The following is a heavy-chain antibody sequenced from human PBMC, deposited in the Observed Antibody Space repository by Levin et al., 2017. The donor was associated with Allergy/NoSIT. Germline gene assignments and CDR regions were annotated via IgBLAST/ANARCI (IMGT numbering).Heavy chain of an antibody. CDR1: GFTFSSYA. Sequence: PAGGSLRLSCAASGFTFSSYAMSWVRQAPDKGLEWVSAIGGGGATTYYADSVKGRFTISKDHSRNTVFLQMSSLRAEDTAVYYCAKGSHEYVWGSYRRFDFWGQGTLVTVSS. CDR2: IGGGGATT. CDR3: AKGSHEYVWGSYRRFDF. J-gene: IGHJ4*02. D-gene: IGHD3-16*02. V-gene: IGHV3-23*01.